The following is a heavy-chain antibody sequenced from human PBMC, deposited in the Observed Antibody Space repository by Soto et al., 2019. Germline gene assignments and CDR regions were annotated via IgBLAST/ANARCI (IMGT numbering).Heavy chain of an antibody. V-gene: IGHV4-34*01. D-gene: IGHD3-10*01. Sequence: SETLSLTCAVYGGSFSGYYWSWIRQPPGKGLEWIGEINHSGSTNYNPSLKSRVTISVDTSKNQFSLKLSSVTAADTAVYYCARDRRFITMVRGVIILDYWGQGTLVTSPQ. CDR1: GGSFSGYY. CDR2: INHSGST. J-gene: IGHJ4*02. CDR3: ARDRRFITMVRGVIILDY.